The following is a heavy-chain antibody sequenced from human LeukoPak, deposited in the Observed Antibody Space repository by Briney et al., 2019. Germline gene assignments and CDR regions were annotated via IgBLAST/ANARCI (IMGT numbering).Heavy chain of an antibody. Sequence: GESLKISCKASGFTFTGYYMHWVGQAPGQGLEWMGRIIPNSGGTNSGQKFQGRLTMTRDTSISTAYMELSRLSSDDTAVYYCARGDYDTSGYKFDYWGQGTLVTVSS. V-gene: IGHV1-2*06. J-gene: IGHJ4*02. CDR1: GFTFTGYY. CDR2: IIPNSGGT. D-gene: IGHD3-22*01. CDR3: ARGDYDTSGYKFDY.